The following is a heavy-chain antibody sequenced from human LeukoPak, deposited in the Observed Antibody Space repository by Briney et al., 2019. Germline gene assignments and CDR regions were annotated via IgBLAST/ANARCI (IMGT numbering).Heavy chain of an antibody. CDR1: GDSVSSSSAV. Sequence: SQTLSLTCAVSGDSVSSSSAVWNWIRQSPSRGLEWLGRTYYRSKWHNEYAESVKSRISITSDTSKNQFSLQLNSVTPEDTAGYYCAGTTGYSSFLAFWGQGTLVTVSS. CDR2: TYYRSKWHN. V-gene: IGHV6-1*01. J-gene: IGHJ4*02. CDR3: AGTTGYSSFLAF. D-gene: IGHD4-11*01.